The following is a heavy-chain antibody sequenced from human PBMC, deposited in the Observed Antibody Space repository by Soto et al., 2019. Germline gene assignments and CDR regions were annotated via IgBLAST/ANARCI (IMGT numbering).Heavy chain of an antibody. CDR1: GFTFSSYW. Sequence: EVQLVESGGGLVQPGGSLRLSCAASGFTFSSYWMSWVRQAPGKGLEWVANIKQDGSEKYYVDSVKGRFTISRDNAKNSLYLQMNSLRAEDTAVYYCAREWDYDFWSGYMDYWGQGTLVTVSS. CDR3: AREWDYDFWSGYMDY. D-gene: IGHD3-3*01. J-gene: IGHJ4*02. CDR2: IKQDGSEK. V-gene: IGHV3-7*01.